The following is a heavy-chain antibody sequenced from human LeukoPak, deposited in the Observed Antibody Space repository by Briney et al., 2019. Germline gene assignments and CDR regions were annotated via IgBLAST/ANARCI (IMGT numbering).Heavy chain of an antibody. CDR3: ARGFRGYYDSSFGQLGY. D-gene: IGHD3-22*01. CDR1: GGTFSSYA. Sequence: SVKVSCKASGGTFSSYAISWVRQAPGQGLEWMGRIIPIFGIANYAQKFQGRGTITADKSTSTAYMELSSLRSEDTAVYYCARGFRGYYDSSFGQLGYWGQGTLVTVSS. CDR2: IIPIFGIA. V-gene: IGHV1-69*04. J-gene: IGHJ4*02.